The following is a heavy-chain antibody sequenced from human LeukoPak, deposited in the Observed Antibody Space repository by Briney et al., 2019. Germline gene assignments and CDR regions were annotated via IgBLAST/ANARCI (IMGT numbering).Heavy chain of an antibody. Sequence: SETLSLTCTVSGGSISSNSYYWVWIRQPPGKGLEWIGSICYSGSTYYNPSLKSRVTISVDTSKNQFSLKLSSVTAADTAVYYCARVERPLGYCSGGSCYGGFDYWGQGTLVTVSS. CDR1: GGSISSNSYY. CDR2: ICYSGST. D-gene: IGHD2-15*01. CDR3: ARVERPLGYCSGGSCYGGFDY. V-gene: IGHV4-39*07. J-gene: IGHJ4*02.